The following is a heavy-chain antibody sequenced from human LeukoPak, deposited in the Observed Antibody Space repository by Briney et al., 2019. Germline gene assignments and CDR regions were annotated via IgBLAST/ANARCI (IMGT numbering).Heavy chain of an antibody. V-gene: IGHV3-23*01. CDR3: AKDLLDAGSRWFDP. CDR2: ISTLDGST. Sequence: PGGSLRLSCAASGFTFSTNDMSWVRQAPGKGLEWVSAISTLDGSTYYADSVKGRFTISRDNSKNTLYVQMHSLRAEDTAVYYCAKDLLDAGSRWFDPWGQGTLVTVSS. D-gene: IGHD1-1*01. J-gene: IGHJ5*02. CDR1: GFTFSTND.